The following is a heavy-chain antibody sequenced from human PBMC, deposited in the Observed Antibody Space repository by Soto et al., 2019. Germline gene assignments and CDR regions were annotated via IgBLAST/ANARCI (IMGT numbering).Heavy chain of an antibody. V-gene: IGHV4-31*03. CDR1: GGSISSGGYY. Sequence: QVQLQESGPGLVKPSQTLSLTCTVSGGSISSGGYYWSWIRQHPGKGLEWIGYIYYSGSTYYNPSLKRRVTISVDTSKNQFSLKLSSVTAADTAVYYCARDHELAAAGHWFDPWGQGTLVTVSS. CDR3: ARDHELAAAGHWFDP. CDR2: IYYSGST. D-gene: IGHD6-13*01. J-gene: IGHJ5*02.